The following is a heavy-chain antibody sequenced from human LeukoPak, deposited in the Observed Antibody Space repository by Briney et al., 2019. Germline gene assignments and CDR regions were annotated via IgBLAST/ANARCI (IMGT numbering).Heavy chain of an antibody. CDR3: ACLRGPSDY. D-gene: IGHD4-17*01. J-gene: IGHJ4*02. CDR2: IGTAGEI. V-gene: IGHV3-13*01. CDR1: GFTFSSYD. Sequence: GGSLRLSCAASGFTFSSYDIHWVRQATGKGLEWVSGIGTAGEIYYPGSVKGRFTISRENAKNSLYLQMDSLTADDTAVYFCACLRGPSDYWGQGTLVTVSS.